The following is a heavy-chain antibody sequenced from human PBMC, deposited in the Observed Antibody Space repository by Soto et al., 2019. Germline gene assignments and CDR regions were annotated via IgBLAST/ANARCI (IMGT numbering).Heavy chain of an antibody. Sequence: GGSLRLSCAASGFTFSGSAMHWVRQASGKGLEWVGRIRSKANSYATAYAASVKGRFTISRDDSKNTAYLQMNSLKTEDTAVYYCTRWEYVFWSGYYRPSGDYYYGMDVWGQGTTVTVSS. CDR2: IRSKANSYAT. J-gene: IGHJ6*02. CDR3: TRWEYVFWSGYYRPSGDYYYGMDV. V-gene: IGHV3-73*01. D-gene: IGHD3-3*01. CDR1: GFTFSGSA.